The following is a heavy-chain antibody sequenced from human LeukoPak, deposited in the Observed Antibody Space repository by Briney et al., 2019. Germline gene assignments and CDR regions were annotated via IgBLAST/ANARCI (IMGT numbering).Heavy chain of an antibody. Sequence: EASVKVSCKASGYTFTSYGISWVRQAPGQGLEWMGWISAYNGNTNYAQKLQGRVTMTTDTSTSTVYMELSSLRSEDTAVYYCARGGWLLAFDIWGQGTMVTVSS. J-gene: IGHJ3*02. V-gene: IGHV1-18*01. D-gene: IGHD3-22*01. CDR1: GYTFTSYG. CDR2: ISAYNGNT. CDR3: ARGGWLLAFDI.